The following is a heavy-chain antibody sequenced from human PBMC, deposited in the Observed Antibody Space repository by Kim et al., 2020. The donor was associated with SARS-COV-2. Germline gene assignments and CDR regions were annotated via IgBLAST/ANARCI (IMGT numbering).Heavy chain of an antibody. CDR3: ARCAAAAVDY. J-gene: IGHJ4*02. D-gene: IGHD6-13*01. V-gene: IGHV4-4*02. CDR2: RA. Sequence: RANYKPSLKSRVNISVDKSKNQFALKLSSVTAADTAVYYCARCAAAAVDYWGQGTLVTVSS.